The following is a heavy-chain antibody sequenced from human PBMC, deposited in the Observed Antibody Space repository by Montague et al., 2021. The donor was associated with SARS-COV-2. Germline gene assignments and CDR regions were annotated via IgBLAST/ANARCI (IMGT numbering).Heavy chain of an antibody. D-gene: IGHD5-12*01. CDR1: GGSISSNNYY. V-gene: IGHV4-39*02. Sequence: SETLSLTCTVSGGSISSNNYYWDWIRQPPGKGLEWIGSIYDSGSTYYNPSLKSRVTISVDTSKNHFSLKLNSVTAADTAVYYCARRGRKLLPVATTIGGFDIGGQGKMGTVSS. CDR2: IYDSGST. CDR3: ARRGRKLLPVATTIGGFDI. J-gene: IGHJ3*02.